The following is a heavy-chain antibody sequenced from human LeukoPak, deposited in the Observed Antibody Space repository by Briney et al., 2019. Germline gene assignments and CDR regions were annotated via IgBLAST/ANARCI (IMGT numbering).Heavy chain of an antibody. V-gene: IGHV4-4*07. D-gene: IGHD3-10*01. CDR3: ARSQASGSPFDY. J-gene: IGHJ4*02. CDR2: IYRSGST. Sequence: SETLSLTCTVSGGSISTYYWSWIRQPAGKELEWIGNIYRSGSTNYNLSLKSRVTMSVDTFKNQFSLKLSSVTAADTAVYFCARSQASGSPFDYWGQGTLVTVSS. CDR1: GGSISTYY.